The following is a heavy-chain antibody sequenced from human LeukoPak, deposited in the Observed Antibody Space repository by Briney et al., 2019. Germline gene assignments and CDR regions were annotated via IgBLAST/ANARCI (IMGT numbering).Heavy chain of an antibody. D-gene: IGHD6-13*01. V-gene: IGHV3-30*03. J-gene: IGHJ3*02. CDR1: GFTFSSYS. CDR2: ISYDGSMQ. Sequence: GGSLRLSCAASGFTFSSYSMNWVRQAPGKGLEWVAVISYDGSMQYSADSVKGRFTISRDNSKNTLYLQMNNLRAEDTAVYYCARVRDSSSWYPAFDIWGQGTMVTVSS. CDR3: ARVRDSSSWYPAFDI.